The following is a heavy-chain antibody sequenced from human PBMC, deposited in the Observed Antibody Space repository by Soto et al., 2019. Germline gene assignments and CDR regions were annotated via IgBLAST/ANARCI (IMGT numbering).Heavy chain of an antibody. CDR2: IRSKANSYAT. CDR3: TTDSTMVRGVIISL. V-gene: IGHV3-73*01. D-gene: IGHD3-10*01. CDR1: GFTFSGSA. J-gene: IGHJ4*02. Sequence: VGSLRLSCAASGFTFSGSAMHWVRQASGKGLEWVGRIRSKANSYATAYAASVKGRFTISRDDSKNTAYLQMNSLKTEDTAVYYCTTDSTMVRGVIISLWGQGTLVTVSS.